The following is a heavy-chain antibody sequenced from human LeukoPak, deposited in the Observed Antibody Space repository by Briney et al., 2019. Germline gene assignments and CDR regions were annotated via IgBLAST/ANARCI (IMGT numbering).Heavy chain of an antibody. Sequence: PGGSLRLSCAASGFTFSSYAMHWVRQAPGKGLEWVAVISYDGSNKYYADSVKGRFTISRDNSKNTLYLQMNSLRAEDTAVYYCARYVWGSYRFRLDYWGQGTLVTVSS. CDR3: ARYVWGSYRFRLDY. CDR2: ISYDGSNK. CDR1: GFTFSSYA. V-gene: IGHV3-30-3*01. D-gene: IGHD3-16*02. J-gene: IGHJ4*02.